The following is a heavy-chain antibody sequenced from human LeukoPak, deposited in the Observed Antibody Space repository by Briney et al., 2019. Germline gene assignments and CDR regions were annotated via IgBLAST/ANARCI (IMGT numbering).Heavy chain of an antibody. CDR2: ISSSGTTI. CDR3: ASLPDTVTTIFFDY. D-gene: IGHD4-17*01. CDR1: GFTFSSYE. V-gene: IGHV3-48*03. J-gene: IGHJ4*02. Sequence: GGSLRLSCAASGFTFSSYEMNWVRQAPGKGLEWVSYISSSGTTIYYADSVKGRFTISRDNAKNSLYLQMNSLRAEDTAVYYCASLPDTVTTIFFDYWGQGTLVTVSS.